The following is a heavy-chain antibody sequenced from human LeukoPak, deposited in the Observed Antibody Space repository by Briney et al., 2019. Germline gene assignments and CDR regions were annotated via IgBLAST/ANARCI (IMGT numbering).Heavy chain of an antibody. CDR2: INTNTGNP. D-gene: IGHD5-12*01. CDR1: GGTFSSYA. Sequence: ASVKVSCKASGGTFSSYAISWVRQAPGQGLEWMGWINTNTGNPTYAQGFTGRFVFSLDTSVSTAYLQISSLKAEDTAVYYCARGRGGYDLLFDIWGQGTMVTVSS. V-gene: IGHV7-4-1*02. J-gene: IGHJ3*02. CDR3: ARGRGGYDLLFDI.